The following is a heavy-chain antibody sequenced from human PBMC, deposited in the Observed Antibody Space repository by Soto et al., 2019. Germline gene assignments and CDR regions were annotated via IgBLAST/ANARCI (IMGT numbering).Heavy chain of an antibody. CDR1: GGSISSGGYY. J-gene: IGHJ2*01. Sequence: QMQLQESGPGLVKPSQTLSLTCTVSGGSISSGGYYWSWIRQPPGKGLEWIGYIYYSGSTYYNPSLKSRVSISVDTSNNPFSLRLSSVTAADTAVYYCARARAGGHGYFDLWGRGTLVTVSS. CDR2: IYYSGST. V-gene: IGHV4-31*03. CDR3: ARARAGGHGYFDL.